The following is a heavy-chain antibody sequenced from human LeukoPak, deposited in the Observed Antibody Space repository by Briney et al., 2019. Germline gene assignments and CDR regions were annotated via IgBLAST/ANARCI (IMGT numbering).Heavy chain of an antibody. Sequence: GGSLRLSCAASGFTFSSYSMNWVRQAPDKGVEGVAFIRYDGSNEYYADSVKGRFTISRDKSKNTLSLQMNSLRVEDTAVYYCAKVMPPGRILFYSYYMDVWGRGTTVTVSS. CDR3: AKVMPPGRILFYSYYMDV. CDR2: IRYDGSNE. J-gene: IGHJ6*03. D-gene: IGHD2-15*01. CDR1: GFTFSSYS. V-gene: IGHV3-30*02.